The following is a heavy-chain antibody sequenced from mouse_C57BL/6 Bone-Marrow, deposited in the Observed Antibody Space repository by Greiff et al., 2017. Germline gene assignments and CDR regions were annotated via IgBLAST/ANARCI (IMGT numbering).Heavy chain of an antibody. V-gene: IGHV1-4*01. Sequence: QVQLLQSGAELARPGASVKMSCKASGYTFTSYTMPWVKQRPGQGLEWIGYINPSSGYTKYNQKFKDKATLTADKSSSTAYMQLISLTSEASAVYYCSRSETAPALDDWGQGTTLADSS. D-gene: IGHD3-2*01. J-gene: IGHJ2*01. CDR1: GYTFTSYT. CDR3: SRSETAPALDD. CDR2: INPSSGYT.